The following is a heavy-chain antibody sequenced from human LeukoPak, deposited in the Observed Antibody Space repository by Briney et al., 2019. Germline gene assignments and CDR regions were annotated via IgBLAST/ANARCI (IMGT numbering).Heavy chain of an antibody. Sequence: SVKVSCKSSGGTFSSYAIIWVRQAPGQGLEWMGRIIPILGIANYAQKFQGRVTITADKSTSTAYMELSSLRSEDTAVYYCARDVGGYSYYFGYWGQGTLVTVSS. V-gene: IGHV1-69*04. D-gene: IGHD5-18*01. CDR3: ARDVGGYSYYFGY. CDR2: IIPILGIA. J-gene: IGHJ4*02. CDR1: GGTFSSYA.